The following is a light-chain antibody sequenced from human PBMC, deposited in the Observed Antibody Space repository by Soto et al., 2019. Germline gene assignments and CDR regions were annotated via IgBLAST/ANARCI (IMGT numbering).Light chain of an antibody. CDR1: SSNIGRNA. J-gene: IGLJ3*02. Sequence: QSVLTQPPSVSEAPRQNVSISCSGSSSNIGRNAVSWYQQFPGKAPKLLVYYDDLLPSGVSDRFSGSRSGTSASLAISGLQSEDEADYYCATWDDSLDGWVFGGGTKLTVL. CDR3: ATWDDSLDGWV. V-gene: IGLV1-36*01. CDR2: YDD.